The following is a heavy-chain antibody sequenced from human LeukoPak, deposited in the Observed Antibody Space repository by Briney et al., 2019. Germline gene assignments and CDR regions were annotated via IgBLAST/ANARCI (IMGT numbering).Heavy chain of an antibody. V-gene: IGHV1-24*01. CDR2: FDPEDSET. D-gene: IGHD1-26*01. Sequence: ASVKVSCKVSGYTLTELSMHWVRQAPGKGLEWMGGFDPEDSETIYAQKFQGRVTITADESTSTAYMELSSLRSEDTAVYYCARDPVPSVVGGGEFRTDNDYWGQGTLVTVSS. J-gene: IGHJ4*02. CDR3: ARDPVPSVVGGGEFRTDNDY. CDR1: GYTLTELS.